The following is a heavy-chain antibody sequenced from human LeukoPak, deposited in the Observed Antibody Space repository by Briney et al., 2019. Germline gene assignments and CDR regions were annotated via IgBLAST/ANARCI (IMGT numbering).Heavy chain of an antibody. CDR3: ARSGGESLGALSY. J-gene: IGHJ4*02. Sequence: GGSLRLSCAASGFTFSSYGMHWVRQAPGKGLEWVAVIWYDGSNKYYADSVKGRFTISRDNSKNTLYLQMNSLRAEDTAVYYCARSGGESLGALSYWGQGTLVTVSS. D-gene: IGHD3-10*01. V-gene: IGHV3-33*01. CDR1: GFTFSSYG. CDR2: IWYDGSNK.